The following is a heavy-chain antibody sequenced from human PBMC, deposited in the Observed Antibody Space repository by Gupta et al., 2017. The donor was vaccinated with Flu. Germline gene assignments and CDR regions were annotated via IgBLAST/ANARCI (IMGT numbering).Heavy chain of an antibody. CDR3: AIRRYDFWSGPRDY. D-gene: IGHD3-3*01. J-gene: IGHJ4*02. V-gene: IGHV3-21*01. CDR2: ISSSSSYI. CDR1: GFTFSSYS. Sequence: EVQLVESGGGLVKPGGSLRLSCAASGFTFSSYSMNWVRQAPGKGLEWVSSISSSSSYIYYADSVKGRFTISRDDAKNSLYLQMNSLRAEDTAVYYCAIRRYDFWSGPRDYWGQGTLVTVSS.